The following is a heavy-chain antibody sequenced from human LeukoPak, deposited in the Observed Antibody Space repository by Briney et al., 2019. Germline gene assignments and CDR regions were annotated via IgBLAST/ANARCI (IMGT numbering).Heavy chain of an antibody. CDR3: ARLAYGANYIDY. D-gene: IGHD4-23*01. V-gene: IGHV1-18*01. CDR1: GYTFTHYA. CDR2: ISLHNRNT. J-gene: IGHJ4*02. Sequence: ASVKVSCKASGYTFTHYAVSWVRQAPGQGLEWMGWISLHNRNTNYAQKFQGRVTMTTDTSTSTAYMELRSLRSDDTAIYYCARLAYGANYIDYWGQGTLVSVSS.